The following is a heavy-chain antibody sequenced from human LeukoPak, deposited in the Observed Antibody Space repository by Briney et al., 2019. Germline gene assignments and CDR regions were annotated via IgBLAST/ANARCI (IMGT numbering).Heavy chain of an antibody. CDR3: ARDTASRLRYFDWSDTS. CDR1: GFTFSNYA. D-gene: IGHD3-9*01. V-gene: IGHV3-23*01. J-gene: IGHJ4*02. Sequence: GGSLRLSCATSGFTFSNYAMSWVRQAPGKGLEWVSTISGSTENTYYADSVKGRFTISRDNSKNTLYLQMNSLRAEDTAVYYCARDTASRLRYFDWSDTSWGQGTLVTVSS. CDR2: ISGSTENT.